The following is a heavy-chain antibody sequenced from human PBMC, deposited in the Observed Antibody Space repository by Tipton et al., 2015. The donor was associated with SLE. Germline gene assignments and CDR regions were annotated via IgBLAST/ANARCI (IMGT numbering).Heavy chain of an antibody. Sequence: TLSLTCTVSGGSISSHYWSWIRQPPGKGLEWIGYIYYSGSTNYNPSLKSRVTISVDTSKNQFSLKLSSVTAADTAVYYCARDREFDSGSDNGGGFYYYGLDVWGLGTTVTVSS. D-gene: IGHD3-10*01. J-gene: IGHJ6*02. CDR1: GGSISSHY. CDR2: IYYSGST. CDR3: ARDREFDSGSDNGGGFYYYGLDV. V-gene: IGHV4-59*11.